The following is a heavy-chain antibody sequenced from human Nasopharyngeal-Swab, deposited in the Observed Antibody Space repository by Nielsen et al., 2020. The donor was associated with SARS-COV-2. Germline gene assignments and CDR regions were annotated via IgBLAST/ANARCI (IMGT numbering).Heavy chain of an antibody. CDR2: INAGNGNT. CDR1: GYTFTSYD. CDR3: ARDRGKQLVRSYYYYYGMDV. Sequence: ASVKISCKASGYTFTSYDMHWVRQAPGQRLEWMGWINAGNGNTKYSQKFQGRVTITRDTSASTAYMELSSLRSEDTAVYYCARDRGKQLVRSYYYYYGMDVWGQGTTVTVSS. D-gene: IGHD6-6*01. V-gene: IGHV1-3*01. J-gene: IGHJ6*02.